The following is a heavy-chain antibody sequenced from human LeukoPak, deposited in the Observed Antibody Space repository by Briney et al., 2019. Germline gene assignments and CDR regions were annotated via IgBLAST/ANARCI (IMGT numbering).Heavy chain of an antibody. CDR3: TRHTYYYGSGSVDY. CDR1: GGSISNNNYY. Sequence: PSETLSLTCTVSGGSISNNNYYWGWIRQPPGKGLEWIGSIYYSGSTYYNPSLKSRVTISVDTSKNQFSLKLSSVTAADTAVYYCTRHTYYYGSGSVDYWGQGTLVTVSP. V-gene: IGHV4-39*01. CDR2: IYYSGST. J-gene: IGHJ4*02. D-gene: IGHD3-10*01.